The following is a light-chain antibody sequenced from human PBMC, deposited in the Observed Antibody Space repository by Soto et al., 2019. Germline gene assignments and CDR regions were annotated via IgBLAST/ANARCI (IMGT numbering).Light chain of an antibody. CDR3: GGWDDSLSGPV. Sequence: QSVLTQPPSASGTPGQRVNISCSGSSSKIGSNYVYWYRQFPGTAPKLLIQRNNQRPSGVPARFSGSKSGTSASLAISGLRSEDEADYYCGGWDDSLSGPVFGGGTKVTVL. J-gene: IGLJ2*01. CDR2: RNN. CDR1: SSKIGSNY. V-gene: IGLV1-47*01.